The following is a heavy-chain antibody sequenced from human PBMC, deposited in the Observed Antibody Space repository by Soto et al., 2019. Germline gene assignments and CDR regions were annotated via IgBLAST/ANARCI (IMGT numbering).Heavy chain of an antibody. J-gene: IGHJ4*02. D-gene: IGHD3-16*01. CDR3: ARAGGRLQSLYYFDY. CDR1: GGTFSSYA. CDR2: IIPIFGTA. V-gene: IGHV1-69*01. Sequence: SVKDSCKASGGTFSSYAISWVRQAPVQGLEWMGGIIPIFGTANYAQKFQGRVTITADESTSTAYMELSSLRSEDTAVYYCARAGGRLQSLYYFDYWGQGTLVTVPS.